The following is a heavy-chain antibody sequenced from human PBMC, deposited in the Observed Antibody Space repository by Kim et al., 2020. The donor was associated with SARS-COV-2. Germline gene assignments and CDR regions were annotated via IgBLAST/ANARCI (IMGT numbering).Heavy chain of an antibody. V-gene: IGHV1-2*02. CDR3: ARSTIFGVVKDVDYYYGMDV. D-gene: IGHD3-3*01. J-gene: IGHJ6*02. Sequence: ASVKVSCKASGYTFTGYYMHWVRQAPGQGLEWMGWINPNSGGTNYAQKFQGRVTMTRDTSISTAYMELSRLRSDDTAVYYCARSTIFGVVKDVDYYYGMDVWGQGTTVTVSS. CDR1: GYTFTGYY. CDR2: INPNSGGT.